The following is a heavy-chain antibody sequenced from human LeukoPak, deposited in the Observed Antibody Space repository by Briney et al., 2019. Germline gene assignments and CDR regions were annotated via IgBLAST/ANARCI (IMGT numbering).Heavy chain of an antibody. CDR2: IYHNGNN. D-gene: IGHD1-26*01. Sequence: NSSETLSLTCTVSGGAISRYYWSRIRQSPAKGLEWIGYIYHNGNNNYNPSLKSRVSMSVDKSRNQFSLDLFSVTAADTAVYYCTRDQGPRKVGAYNWFDPWGEGILVTVSS. V-gene: IGHV4-59*01. CDR3: TRDQGPRKVGAYNWFDP. J-gene: IGHJ5*02. CDR1: GGAISRYY.